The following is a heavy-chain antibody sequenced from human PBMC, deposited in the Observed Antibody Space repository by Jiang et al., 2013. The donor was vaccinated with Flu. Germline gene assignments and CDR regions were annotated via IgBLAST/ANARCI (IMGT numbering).Heavy chain of an antibody. CDR1: GFSLSTSGVG. CDR3: AHSLGTQLWLHNWFDP. Sequence: KPTQTLTLTCTFSGFSLSTSGVGVGWIRQPPGKALEWLALIYWNDDKRYSPSLKSRLTITKDTSKNQVVLTMTNMDPVDTATYYCAHSLGTQLWLHNWFDPWGQGTLVTVSS. CDR2: IYWNDDK. D-gene: IGHD5-18*01. V-gene: IGHV2-5*01. J-gene: IGHJ5*02.